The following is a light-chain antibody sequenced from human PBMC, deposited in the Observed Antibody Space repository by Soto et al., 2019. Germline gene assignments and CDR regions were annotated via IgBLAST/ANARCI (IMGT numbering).Light chain of an antibody. V-gene: IGLV2-14*01. CDR2: DVS. CDR1: SIEVGGYNY. CDR3: SSYTSSSTRV. Sequence: QSALTQPASLSGSPGQSITISCTGTSIEVGGYNYVSWYQQHPGKAPKLMIYDVSNRPSGVSNRFSGSKSGNTASLTISGLQAEDEADYYCSSYTSSSTRVFGGGTKLTVL. J-gene: IGLJ2*01.